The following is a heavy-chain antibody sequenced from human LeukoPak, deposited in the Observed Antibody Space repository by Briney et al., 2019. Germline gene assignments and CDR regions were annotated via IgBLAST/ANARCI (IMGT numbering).Heavy chain of an antibody. CDR3: ARDNWNYDY. J-gene: IGHJ4*02. V-gene: IGHV1-18*01. D-gene: IGHD1-1*01. Sequence: ASVKVSCKVSGYTFTNYGISWVRQAPGQGLEWMGWNSAYNGNTNYAQNLQGRVTMTTDTSTSTAHMELKSLGSDDTAVYYCARDNWNYDYWGQGTLVTVSS. CDR1: GYTFTNYG. CDR2: NSAYNGNT.